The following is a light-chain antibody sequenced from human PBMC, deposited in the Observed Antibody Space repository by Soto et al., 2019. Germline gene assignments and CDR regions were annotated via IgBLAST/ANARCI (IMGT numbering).Light chain of an antibody. CDR2: EVS. CDR3: AGWDDSLSGVV. Sequence: QSALTQPASVSGSPGQSITISCTGTSSDVGGYNYVSWYQQHPGKAPKLMIYEVSDRPSGVSNRFSGSKSGNTASLTISGLQAEDEADYYCAGWDDSLSGVVFGGGTKLTVL. V-gene: IGLV2-14*01. J-gene: IGLJ2*01. CDR1: SSDVGGYNY.